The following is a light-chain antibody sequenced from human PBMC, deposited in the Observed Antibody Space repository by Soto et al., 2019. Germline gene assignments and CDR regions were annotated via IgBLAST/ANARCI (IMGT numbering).Light chain of an antibody. CDR1: QSVSSN. CDR3: QQYNNWPPLT. CDR2: GAS. J-gene: IGKJ4*01. Sequence: EIVMTQSPATLSVSPGERATLSCSASQSVSSNLAWYQQKPGQAPRLLIYGASTRATGLPARFSGSGSGTEFTLTISSLQSEDFAVYSCQQYNNWPPLTFGGGTKVEIK. V-gene: IGKV3-15*01.